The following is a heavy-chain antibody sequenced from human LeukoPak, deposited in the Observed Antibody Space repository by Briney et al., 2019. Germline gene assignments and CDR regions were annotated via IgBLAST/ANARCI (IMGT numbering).Heavy chain of an antibody. J-gene: IGHJ4*02. CDR3: ARDPSGGPKGY. CDR2: IKQDGSEK. D-gene: IGHD3-10*01. CDR1: GFVFIFNNYW. Sequence: AGGSLRLSCSASGFVFIFNNYWMSWVRQAPGKGLEWVANIKQDGSEKYYVDSVKGRFTISRDNAKNSLYLQMNSLRVEDTAVYYCARDPSGGPKGYWGQGTLVTVSS. V-gene: IGHV3-7*01.